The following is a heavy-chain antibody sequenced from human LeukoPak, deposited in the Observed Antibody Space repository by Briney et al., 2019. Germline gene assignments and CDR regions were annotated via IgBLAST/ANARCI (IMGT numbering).Heavy chain of an antibody. J-gene: IGHJ4*02. D-gene: IGHD4-17*01. CDR1: GVSFYDYY. CDR3: TRMTTGHDY. V-gene: IGHV4-34*01. Sequence: SETLSLTCAVSGVSFYDYYWAWVRQTPGKGLEWIGEINHSGYTNDSPSLKSRVTLSNDTSRKQFSLNLRSVTVADAGIYYCTRMTTGHDYWGQGTLVTVS. CDR2: INHSGYT.